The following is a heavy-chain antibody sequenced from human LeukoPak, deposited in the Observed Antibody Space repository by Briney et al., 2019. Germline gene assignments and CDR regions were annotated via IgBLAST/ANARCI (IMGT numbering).Heavy chain of an antibody. J-gene: IGHJ1*01. CDR2: ISGSGGST. Sequence: GGSLRLSCAASGFTFSSYAMSWVRQAPGKGLGWVSAISGSGGSTYYADSVKGRFTISRDNSKNTLYLQMNSLRAEDTAVYYCAKDSDVGVGGDFQHWGQGTLVTVSS. CDR3: AKDSDVGVGGDFQH. CDR1: GFTFSSYA. D-gene: IGHD1-26*01. V-gene: IGHV3-23*01.